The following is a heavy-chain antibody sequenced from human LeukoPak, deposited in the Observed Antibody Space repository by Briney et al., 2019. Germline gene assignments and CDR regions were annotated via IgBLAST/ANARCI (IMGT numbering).Heavy chain of an antibody. Sequence: SGGSLRLSCAASGFTFSSYWMSWVRQAPGKGLEWVANIKQDGSEKYYVDSVKGRFTISRDNAKNSLYLQMNSLRAEDTAVYCCARAFDGDGYNWDNFDYWGQGTLVTVSS. D-gene: IGHD5-24*01. CDR1: GFTFSSYW. CDR3: ARAFDGDGYNWDNFDY. CDR2: IKQDGSEK. J-gene: IGHJ4*02. V-gene: IGHV3-7*01.